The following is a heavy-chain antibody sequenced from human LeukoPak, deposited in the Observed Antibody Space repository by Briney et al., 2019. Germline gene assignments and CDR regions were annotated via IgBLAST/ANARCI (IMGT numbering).Heavy chain of an antibody. CDR3: AKSVASDAY. J-gene: IGHJ4*02. V-gene: IGHV3-30*18. Sequence: GRSLRLSCTASGFTFSGYGMHWVRQAPGKGLEWVAVISYDGSNKYYAGSVKGRFTISRDNSKNTLYLEMNSLRAKDTAVYYCAKSVASDAYWGQGTLVTVSS. D-gene: IGHD5-12*01. CDR1: GFTFSGYG. CDR2: ISYDGSNK.